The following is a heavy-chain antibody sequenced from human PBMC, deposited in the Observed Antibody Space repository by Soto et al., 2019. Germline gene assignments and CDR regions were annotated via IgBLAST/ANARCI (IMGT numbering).Heavy chain of an antibody. J-gene: IGHJ4*02. CDR3: ARERSSGWCDY. Sequence: SETLSLTCTVSGGSISSDYWSWIRQSPGKGLEWIGYSYHSGSTNYNPSLKSRVTISVDTSKNQFSLKLSSVTAADTAVYYCARERSSGWCDYWGQGTLVTVSS. CDR1: GGSISSDY. CDR2: SYHSGST. D-gene: IGHD6-19*01. V-gene: IGHV4-59*01.